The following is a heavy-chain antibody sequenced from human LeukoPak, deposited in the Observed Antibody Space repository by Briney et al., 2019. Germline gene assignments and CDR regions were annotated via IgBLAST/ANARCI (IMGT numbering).Heavy chain of an antibody. Sequence: PGGSLRLSCVASGFTLSDAWMSWVRQAPGKGLEWVSCITSSSSTIYYADSVKGRFTISRDNAKNSLYLQMNSLRDEDTAVYYCARGDGWFGELLNFDYWGQGTLVTVSS. V-gene: IGHV3-11*04. CDR3: ARGDGWFGELLNFDY. J-gene: IGHJ4*02. D-gene: IGHD3-10*01. CDR2: ITSSSSTI. CDR1: GFTLSDAW.